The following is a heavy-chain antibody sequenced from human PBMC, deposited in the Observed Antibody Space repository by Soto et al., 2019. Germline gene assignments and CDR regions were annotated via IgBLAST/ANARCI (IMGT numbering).Heavy chain of an antibody. CDR1: GGTFSSYA. CDR3: ARDLYRRFTIFGEVPYYYGMDV. CDR2: IIPIFGTA. V-gene: IGHV1-69*13. J-gene: IGHJ6*02. D-gene: IGHD3-3*01. Sequence: SVKVSCKASGGTFSSYAISWVRQAPGQGLEWMGGIIPIFGTANYAQKFQGRVTITADESTSTAYMELSSLRSEDTAVYYCARDLYRRFTIFGEVPYYYGMDVWGQGTTVTVSS.